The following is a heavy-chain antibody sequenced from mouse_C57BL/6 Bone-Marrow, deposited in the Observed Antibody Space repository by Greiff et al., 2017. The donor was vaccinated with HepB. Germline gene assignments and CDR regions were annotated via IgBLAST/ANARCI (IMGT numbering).Heavy chain of an antibody. Sequence: VKLEESGPGLVAPSQSLSITCTVSGFSLTSYGVDWVRQSPGKGLEWLGVIWGVGSTNYNSALKSRLSISKDNSKSQVFLKMNSLQTDDTAMYYCASSYYYGSSYEDYWGQGTSVTVSS. CDR1: GFSLTSYG. CDR2: IWGVGST. V-gene: IGHV2-6*01. J-gene: IGHJ4*01. CDR3: ASSYYYGSSYEDY. D-gene: IGHD1-1*01.